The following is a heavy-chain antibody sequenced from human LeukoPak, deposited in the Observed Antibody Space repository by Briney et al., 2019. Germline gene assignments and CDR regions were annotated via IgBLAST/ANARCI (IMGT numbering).Heavy chain of an antibody. D-gene: IGHD6-19*01. V-gene: IGHV3-33*01. CDR3: ARDSLPMAVTGPFDH. CDR2: IWFDGSNI. J-gene: IGHJ4*02. CDR1: GXNFSSYG. Sequence: PGRSLRLSCAASGXNFSSYGMHWVRQAPGKGLEWVTSIWFDGSNIHYADSVKGRVIISRDNSKSALYLQMNSLRAEDTAIYYCARDSLPMAVTGPFDHWGQVALVTVSS.